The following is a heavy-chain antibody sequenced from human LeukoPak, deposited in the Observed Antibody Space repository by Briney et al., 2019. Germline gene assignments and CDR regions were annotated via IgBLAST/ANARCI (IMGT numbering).Heavy chain of an antibody. V-gene: IGHV3-23*01. CDR1: GFTFSSYA. Sequence: PGGSLRLSCAASGFTFSSYAMSWVRQAPGKGLEWVSAISGSGGSTYYADSVKGRFTISRDNSKNTLYLQMNSLRAEDTAVYYCAKGRPLGDIVVVPAAMTFDHWGQGTLVTVSS. CDR3: AKGRPLGDIVVVPAAMTFDH. CDR2: ISGSGGST. D-gene: IGHD2-2*01. J-gene: IGHJ4*02.